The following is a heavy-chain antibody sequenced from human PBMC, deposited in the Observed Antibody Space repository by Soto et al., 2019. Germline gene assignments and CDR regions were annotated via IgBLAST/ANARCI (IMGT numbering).Heavy chain of an antibody. CDR1: GFTFSSYS. CDR2: ISSSSSYI. Sequence: PXGSLRLSCAASGFTFSSYSMNWVRQAPGKGLEWVSSISSSSSYIYYADSVKGRFTISRDNAKNSLYLQMNSLRAEDTAVYYCAIHGLAASPRRNWFDALGQGTLITVSS. D-gene: IGHD6-6*01. CDR3: AIHGLAASPRRNWFDA. J-gene: IGHJ5*02. V-gene: IGHV3-21*01.